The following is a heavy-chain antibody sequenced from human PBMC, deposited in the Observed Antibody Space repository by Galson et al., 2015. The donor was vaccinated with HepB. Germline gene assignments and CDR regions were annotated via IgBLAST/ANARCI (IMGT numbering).Heavy chain of an antibody. V-gene: IGHV1-18*01. CDR3: ARVRQKLAPDSSNLAGREYYYYYYNMDV. CDR1: GYTFSSYG. Sequence: SVKVSCKASGYTFSSYGISWVRQDPGQGLEWMGWISTSNGNTNYAQKLQGRVTMTTDTSTSTAYMELRSLRSDDTAVYYCARVRQKLAPDSSNLAGREYYYYYYNMDVWGKGTTVTVSS. D-gene: IGHD4-11*01. J-gene: IGHJ6*03. CDR2: ISTSNGNT.